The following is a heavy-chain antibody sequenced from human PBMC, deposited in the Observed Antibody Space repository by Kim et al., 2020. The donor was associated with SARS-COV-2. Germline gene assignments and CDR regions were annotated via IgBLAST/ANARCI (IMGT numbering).Heavy chain of an antibody. Sequence: GGSLRLSCAASGFTFGDYAMHWVRQAPGKGLEWVSGISWNSGSIGYADSVKGRFTISRDNAKNSLYLQMNSLRAEDTALYYCAKSRYSSGQYYYYYGMDVWGQGTTVTVSS. J-gene: IGHJ6*02. CDR2: ISWNSGSI. V-gene: IGHV3-9*01. D-gene: IGHD6-19*01. CDR1: GFTFGDYA. CDR3: AKSRYSSGQYYYYYGMDV.